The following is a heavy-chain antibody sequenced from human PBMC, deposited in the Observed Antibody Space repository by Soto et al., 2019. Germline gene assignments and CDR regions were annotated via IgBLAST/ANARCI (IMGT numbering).Heavy chain of an antibody. J-gene: IGHJ4*02. D-gene: IGHD5-12*01. V-gene: IGHV3-23*01. Sequence: EVHLLESGGGLVQPGGSLRLSCAASGFSFSGYAMSWFRQAPGKGLEWVSAISGSGSSTYYSDSVRGRFTISRDNSKNTRYLQMNRLRAEDTAVYFCAKASKGYTGYDLDYWGQGTLVTVSP. CDR1: GFSFSGYA. CDR2: ISGSGSST. CDR3: AKASKGYTGYDLDY.